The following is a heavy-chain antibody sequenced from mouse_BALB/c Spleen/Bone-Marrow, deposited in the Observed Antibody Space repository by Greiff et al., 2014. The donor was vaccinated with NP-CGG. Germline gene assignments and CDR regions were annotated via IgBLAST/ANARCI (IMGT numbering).Heavy chain of an antibody. CDR1: GYTFTSSW. D-gene: IGHD3-2*02. CDR2: IHPNSGNT. J-gene: IGHJ2*01. V-gene: IGHV1S130*01. Sequence: QVQLQQSGSVLVRPGASVKLSCKASGYTFTSSWMHWAKQRPGQGLEWIGEIHPNSGNTNYNEKFKGKATLTVDTSSNTAYVDLSSLTSEDSAVYYCARSGFDYWGQGTTLTVSS. CDR3: ARSGFDY.